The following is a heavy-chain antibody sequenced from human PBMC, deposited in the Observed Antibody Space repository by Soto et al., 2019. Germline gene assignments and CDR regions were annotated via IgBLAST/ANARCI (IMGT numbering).Heavy chain of an antibody. CDR3: ARGHGLLWFGELSGKYYYYGMDV. Sequence: SETLSLTCAVYGGSFSGYYWSWIRQPPGKGLEWIGEINHSGSTNYNPSLKSRVTISVDTSKNQFSLKLSSVTAADTAVYYCARGHGLLWFGELSGKYYYYGMDVWGQGTTVTVSS. CDR1: GGSFSGYY. V-gene: IGHV4-34*01. J-gene: IGHJ6*02. D-gene: IGHD3-10*01. CDR2: INHSGST.